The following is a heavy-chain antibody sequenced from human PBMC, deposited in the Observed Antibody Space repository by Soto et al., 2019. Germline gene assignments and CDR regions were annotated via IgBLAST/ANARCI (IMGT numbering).Heavy chain of an antibody. J-gene: IGHJ4*02. V-gene: IGHV3-33*01. CDR2: ISYDGSKK. CDR1: GFSFSNYG. CDR3: ARAEWYSSSWLRVDY. Sequence: PGGSLRLSCAASGFSFSNYGMHWVRQAPGKGLEWVAVISYDGSKKYYGDSVKGRFTISRDNSKNMLYLQINSLRAEDTAVYYCARAEWYSSSWLRVDYWGQGTLVTVSS. D-gene: IGHD6-13*01.